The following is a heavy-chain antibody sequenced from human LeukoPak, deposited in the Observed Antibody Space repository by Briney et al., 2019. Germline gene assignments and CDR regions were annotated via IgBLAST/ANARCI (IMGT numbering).Heavy chain of an antibody. CDR3: ARATIVPAAINWFDP. V-gene: IGHV4-30-4*01. CDR2: IYHSETT. D-gene: IGHD2-2*02. CDR1: GGSIGSGDYY. Sequence: RPSETLSLTCTLSGGSIGSGDYYWSWIRQPPGKGLEWTGYIYHSETTYYNPSLKSRVTVSVDTSKNQFSLKLSSVTAADTAVYYCARATIVPAAINWFDPWGQGTLVTVSS. J-gene: IGHJ5*02.